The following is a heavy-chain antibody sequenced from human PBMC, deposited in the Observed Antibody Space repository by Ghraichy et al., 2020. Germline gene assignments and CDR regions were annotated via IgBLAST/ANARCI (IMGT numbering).Heavy chain of an antibody. Sequence: SQTLSLTCGVSGDSISTTAYYWGWIRQSPGQGLEWIGCIYQSGSTYYNPSLKSRLTISVDTSNNQFSLTLSSVTAADTAVYYCGRLLRCNWYFDLWGRGALVTVSS. CDR3: GRLLRCNWYFDL. V-gene: IGHV4-39*01. D-gene: IGHD4-17*01. J-gene: IGHJ2*01. CDR1: GDSISTTAYY. CDR2: IYQSGST.